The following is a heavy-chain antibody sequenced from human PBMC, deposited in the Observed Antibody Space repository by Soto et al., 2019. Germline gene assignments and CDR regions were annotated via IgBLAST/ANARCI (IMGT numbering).Heavy chain of an antibody. CDR3: ARVSTIAAAGGEDAFDI. CDR2: IVVGSGNT. V-gene: IGHV1-58*01. J-gene: IGHJ3*02. CDR1: GFTFTSSA. D-gene: IGHD6-13*01. Sequence: SVKVSCKASGFTFTSSAVQWVRQARGQRLEWIGWIVVGSGNTNYAQKFQERVTITRDMSTSTAYMELSSVTAADTAVYYCARVSTIAAAGGEDAFDIWGQGTMVTVSS.